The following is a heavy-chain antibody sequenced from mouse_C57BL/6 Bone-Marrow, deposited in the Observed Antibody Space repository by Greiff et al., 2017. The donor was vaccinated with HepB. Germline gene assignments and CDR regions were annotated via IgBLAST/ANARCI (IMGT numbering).Heavy chain of an antibody. CDR3: AKLNDSVFAS. V-gene: IGHV2-9*01. Sequence: VKLMESGPGLVAPSQCLSITCTASGFSFTSYGVDWVRQPPGQGLEWLGVIWGGGSTNYNSALMSRLSISKDNSKSQVFLKMSSLQTDDTAMYYFAKLNDSVFASWGQGTLVTVSA. CDR2: IWGGGST. D-gene: IGHD2-12*01. CDR1: GFSFTSYG. J-gene: IGHJ3*01.